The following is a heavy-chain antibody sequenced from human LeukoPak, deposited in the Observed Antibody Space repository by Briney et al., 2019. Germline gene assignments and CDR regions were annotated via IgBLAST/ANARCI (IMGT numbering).Heavy chain of an antibody. CDR3: AKDHIVVVTAIPSYFDY. J-gene: IGHJ4*02. Sequence: QSGGSLRLSCAASGFTFSSYAMSWVRQAPGKGLEWVSAISGSGGSTYYADSVKGRFTISRDNSKNTLYLQMNSLRAEDTAVYYCAKDHIVVVTAIPSYFDYWGQGTLVTVSS. D-gene: IGHD2-21*02. CDR2: ISGSGGST. CDR1: GFTFSSYA. V-gene: IGHV3-23*01.